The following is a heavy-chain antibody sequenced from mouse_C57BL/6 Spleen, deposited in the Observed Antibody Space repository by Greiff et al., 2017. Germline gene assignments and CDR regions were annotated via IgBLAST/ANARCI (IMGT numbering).Heavy chain of an antibody. CDR1: GFTFSDYG. D-gene: IGHD2-4*01. V-gene: IGHV5-17*01. CDR3: ARPGYDYLAY. CDR2: ISSGSSTI. J-gene: IGHJ3*01. Sequence: EVQGVESGGGLVKPGGSLKLSCAASGFTFSDYGMHWVRQAPEKGLEWVAYISSGSSTIYYADTVKGRFTISRDNAKNTLCLQMTSLRSEDTAMYYCARPGYDYLAYWGQGTLVTVSA.